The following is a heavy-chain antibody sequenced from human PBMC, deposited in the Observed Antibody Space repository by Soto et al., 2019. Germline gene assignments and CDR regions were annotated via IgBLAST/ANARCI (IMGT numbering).Heavy chain of an antibody. CDR3: ARRVAARSGYYYYGMDV. Sequence: SVKVSCKASGGTFSSYAISWVRQAPGQGLEWMGGIIPIFGTANYAQKFQGRVTITADKSTSTAYMELSSLSSEDTAVYYCARRVAARSGYYYYGMDVWGQGTTVTVSS. D-gene: IGHD6-6*01. CDR1: GGTFSSYA. CDR2: IIPIFGTA. J-gene: IGHJ6*02. V-gene: IGHV1-69*06.